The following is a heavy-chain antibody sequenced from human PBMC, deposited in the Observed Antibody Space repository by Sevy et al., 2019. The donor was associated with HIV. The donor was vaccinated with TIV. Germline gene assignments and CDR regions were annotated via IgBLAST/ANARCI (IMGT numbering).Heavy chain of an antibody. Sequence: GGSLRLSCEASGFTFGSFAMHWVRQAPGKGLEWVAFVSSDGAYKYYTDSMKGRFTISRDNSKNTLYLQMNSLRAEDTAFYYCARGGYYYDNSRFYPCDFWGQRTLVTVSS. CDR2: VSSDGAYK. V-gene: IGHV3-30-3*01. J-gene: IGHJ4*02. D-gene: IGHD3-22*01. CDR3: ARGGYYYDNSRFYPCDF. CDR1: GFTFGSFA.